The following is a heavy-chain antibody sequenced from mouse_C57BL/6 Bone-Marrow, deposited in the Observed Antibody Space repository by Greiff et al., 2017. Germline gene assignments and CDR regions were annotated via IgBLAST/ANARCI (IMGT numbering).Heavy chain of an antibody. J-gene: IGHJ4*01. CDR2: IDPENGDT. CDR1: GFNIKDDY. Sequence: EVQLQQSGAELVRPGASVKLSCTASGFNIKDDYMHWVKQRPEQGLEWIGWIDPENGDTEYASKFQGKATITADTSSNTAYLQLSSLTAEDTAVYYCTTGGGKGAMDYWGQGTSVTVSS. V-gene: IGHV14-4*01. D-gene: IGHD2-1*01. CDR3: TTGGGKGAMDY.